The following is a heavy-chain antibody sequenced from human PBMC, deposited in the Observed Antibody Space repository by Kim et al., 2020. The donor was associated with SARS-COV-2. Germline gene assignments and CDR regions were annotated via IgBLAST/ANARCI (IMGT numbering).Heavy chain of an antibody. CDR2: SRTQ. V-gene: IGHV3-48*01. J-gene: IGHJ4*02. CDR3: ARRLDY. Sequence: SRTQDSADSLKRRFTITRENAKNSLSLQMNSLRAEGTAVYYCARRLDYWGQGTLVTVSS.